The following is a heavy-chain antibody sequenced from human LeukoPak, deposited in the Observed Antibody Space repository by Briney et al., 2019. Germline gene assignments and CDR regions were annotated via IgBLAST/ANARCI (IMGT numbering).Heavy chain of an antibody. CDR1: GGSISSYY. CDR2: IYYSGST. Sequence: PSETLSLTCTVSGGSISSYYWSWIRQPPGQGLEGIGYIYYSGSTNYNPSLKSRVTISVDTSTNQFSLKLSSVTAGDTAVYYCARVDPDSSSTLEVFDYWGQGTLVTVSS. J-gene: IGHJ4*02. D-gene: IGHD6-6*01. V-gene: IGHV4-59*01. CDR3: ARVDPDSSSTLEVFDY.